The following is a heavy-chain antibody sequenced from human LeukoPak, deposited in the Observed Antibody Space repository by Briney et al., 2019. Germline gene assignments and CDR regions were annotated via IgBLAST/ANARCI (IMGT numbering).Heavy chain of an antibody. Sequence: GGSLRLSCAASGFTFSSCAMTWVRQAPGKGLESVSAISKSGGSTYYADSLRGRFTISRDNSKNTLYLQMHSLRAEDTAVYYCARKRGGLDDHWGQRTLVTVSS. CDR1: GFTFSSCA. J-gene: IGHJ4*02. D-gene: IGHD3-16*01. CDR2: ISKSGGST. V-gene: IGHV3-23*01. CDR3: ARKRGGLDDH.